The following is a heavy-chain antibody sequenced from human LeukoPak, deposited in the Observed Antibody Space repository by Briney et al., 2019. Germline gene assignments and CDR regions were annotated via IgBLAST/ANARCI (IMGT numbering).Heavy chain of an antibody. J-gene: IGHJ6*02. CDR3: ARGTGAAAAQYYYYYYGMDV. CDR2: IYYSGST. CDR1: GGSISSYY. D-gene: IGHD6-13*01. Sequence: PSETLSLTCTVSGGSISSYYWSWIRQPPGKGLEWIGYIYYSGSTNYNPSLKSRVTISVDTSKNQFSLKLSSVTAVDTAVYYCARGTGAAAAQYYYYYYGMDVWGQGTTVTVSS. V-gene: IGHV4-59*01.